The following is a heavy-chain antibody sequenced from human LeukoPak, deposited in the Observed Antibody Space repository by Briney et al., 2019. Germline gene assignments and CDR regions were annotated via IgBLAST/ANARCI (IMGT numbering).Heavy chain of an antibody. CDR3: ARDLSSAWLDTFDI. J-gene: IGHJ3*02. CDR2: INKDGSEK. V-gene: IGHV3-7*04. D-gene: IGHD2-15*01. Sequence: GGSLRLSCAACGFTSGSHWMTWVRQAPGKGLEWVANINKDGSEKHYVDSVKGRFTISRDNAKNSLYLEMNSLRAEDTAMYYCARDLSSAWLDTFDIWGRGTMVTVSS. CDR1: GFTSGSHW.